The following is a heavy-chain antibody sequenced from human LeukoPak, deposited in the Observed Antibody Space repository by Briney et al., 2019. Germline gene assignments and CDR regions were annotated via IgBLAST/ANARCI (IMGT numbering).Heavy chain of an antibody. D-gene: IGHD1-26*01. Sequence: GGSLRLSCAASGFTFSSYSVNWVRQAPGKGLEWVSFISSSSSTIYYADSVKGRFTISRDNAKNSLYLQMNSLRAEDTAVYYCARDRGGSYSAIDYWGQGALVTVSS. V-gene: IGHV3-48*04. CDR2: ISSSSSTI. CDR3: ARDRGGSYSAIDY. J-gene: IGHJ4*02. CDR1: GFTFSSYS.